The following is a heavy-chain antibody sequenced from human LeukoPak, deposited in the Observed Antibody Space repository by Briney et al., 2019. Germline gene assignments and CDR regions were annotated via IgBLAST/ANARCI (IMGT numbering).Heavy chain of an antibody. D-gene: IGHD2-8*02. CDR2: ISAYNGNT. J-gene: IGHJ6*02. V-gene: IGHV1-18*01. Sequence: ASVKVSCKASGFTFTSYGFSWVRQAPGQGLEWMGWISAYNGNTNYAQKLQGRVTMTTDTSTSTAYMELRSLRSDDTAVYYCARDAFIGGGPHEEVSHKLVDQYGMDVWGQGTTVTVSS. CDR3: ARDAFIGGGPHEEVSHKLVDQYGMDV. CDR1: GFTFTSYG.